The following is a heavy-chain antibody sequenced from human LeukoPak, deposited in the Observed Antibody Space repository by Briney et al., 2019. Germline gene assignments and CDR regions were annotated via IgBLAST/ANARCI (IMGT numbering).Heavy chain of an antibody. CDR2: ISSSSSYI. Sequence: PGGSLRLSCAASGFTFSSYSMNWVRQAPGKGLEWVSSISSSSSYIYYADSVKGQFTISRDNAKNSLYLQMNSLRAEDTAVYYCARELRYFDWSFDYWGQGTLVTVSS. CDR1: GFTFSSYS. V-gene: IGHV3-21*01. CDR3: ARELRYFDWSFDY. D-gene: IGHD3-9*01. J-gene: IGHJ4*02.